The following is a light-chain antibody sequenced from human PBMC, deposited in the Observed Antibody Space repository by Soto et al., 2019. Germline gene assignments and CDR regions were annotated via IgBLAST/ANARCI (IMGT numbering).Light chain of an antibody. J-gene: IGKJ2*01. V-gene: IGKV3-20*01. Sequence: EIVLTQSPGTLSLSPGERATLSCRASQSVSTTYLGWYQQKPGQAPRLLVYGTARRATGIPDRFSGSGSGTYFTLTISSLEPEDFAVYYCQHYGSSPPMYTFGQGTKLEIK. CDR2: GTA. CDR1: QSVSTTY. CDR3: QHYGSSPPMYT.